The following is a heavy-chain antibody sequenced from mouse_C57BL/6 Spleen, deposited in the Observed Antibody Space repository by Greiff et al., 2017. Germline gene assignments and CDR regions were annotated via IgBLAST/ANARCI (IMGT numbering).Heavy chain of an antibody. D-gene: IGHD1-1*01. J-gene: IGHJ4*01. CDR2: IHPNSGST. Sequence: VKLQQPGAELVKPGASVKLSCKASGYTFTSYWMHWVKQRPGQGLEWIGMIHPNSGSTNYNEKFKSKATLTVDKSSSTAYMQLSSLTSEDSAVYYCAQGSPLYAMDYWGQGTPVTVSS. CDR3: AQGSPLYAMDY. V-gene: IGHV1-64*01. CDR1: GYTFTSYW.